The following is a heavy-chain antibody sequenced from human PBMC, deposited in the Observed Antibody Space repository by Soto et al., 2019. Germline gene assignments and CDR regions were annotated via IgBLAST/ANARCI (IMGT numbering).Heavy chain of an antibody. CDR3: ARGSVDTVDSSGFYEY. CDR1: GGSISSSGYY. D-gene: IGHD3-22*01. CDR2: VYYSGST. V-gene: IGHV4-31*03. Sequence: PSEPLSLTYSVSGGSISSSGYYCTWIREHPGKGLEWIGYVYYSGSTYYNPSLKSRVTISVDTSGNQFSLKLTSVTAADRAVYYCARGSVDTVDSSGFYEYWGQGTPVTVSS. J-gene: IGHJ4*02.